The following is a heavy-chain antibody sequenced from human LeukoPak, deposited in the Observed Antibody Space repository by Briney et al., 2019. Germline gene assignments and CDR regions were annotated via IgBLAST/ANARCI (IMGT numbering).Heavy chain of an antibody. V-gene: IGHV3-48*01. Sequence: PGGSLRLSCAASGFTFSSYSMNWVRQAPGKGLEWVSYISSSSTIYYADSVKGRFTISRDNAKNSLYLQMNSLRAEDTAVYYCARRVVATIGDYYYYYMDAWGKGTTVTVSS. CDR2: ISSSSTI. J-gene: IGHJ6*03. CDR1: GFTFSSYS. CDR3: ARRVVATIGDYYYYYMDA. D-gene: IGHD5-12*01.